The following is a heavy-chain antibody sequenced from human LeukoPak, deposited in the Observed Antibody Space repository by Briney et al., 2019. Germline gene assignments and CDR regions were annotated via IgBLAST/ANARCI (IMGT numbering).Heavy chain of an antibody. D-gene: IGHD1-26*01. J-gene: IGHJ4*02. CDR2: ISSRSSYI. Sequence: GGSLRLSCAASGFTFSTYTMNWVRQAPGQGLEWISSISSRSSYIYYADSVKGRFTISRDNAKNSLYLQMNSLRAEDTAVYYCARDLYSGSYSDYWGQGTLVTVSS. CDR3: ARDLYSGSYSDY. V-gene: IGHV3-21*01. CDR1: GFTFSTYT.